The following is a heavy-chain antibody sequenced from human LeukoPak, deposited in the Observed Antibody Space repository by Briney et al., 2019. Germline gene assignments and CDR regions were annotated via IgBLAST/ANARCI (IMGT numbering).Heavy chain of an antibody. CDR2: ISSSSSYT. J-gene: IGHJ4*02. V-gene: IGHV3-11*06. Sequence: GGSLRLSCAASGFNVSSNYMSWVRQAPGKGLEWVSYISSSSSYTNYADSVKGRFTISRDNAKNSLYLQMNSLRAEDTAVYYCARYRYSYGRVFDYWGQGTLVTVSS. D-gene: IGHD5-18*01. CDR3: ARYRYSYGRVFDY. CDR1: GFNVSSNY.